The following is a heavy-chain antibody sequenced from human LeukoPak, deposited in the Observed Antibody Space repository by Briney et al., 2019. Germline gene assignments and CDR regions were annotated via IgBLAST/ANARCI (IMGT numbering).Heavy chain of an antibody. CDR3: ARDKQLFDY. CDR2: ISYDGSNK. D-gene: IGHD1-1*01. J-gene: IGHJ4*02. CDR1: GFTFRSYA. V-gene: IGHV3-30-3*01. Sequence: GRPLRLSCAASGFTFRSYAMHWVRQAPGRGLEGVAVISYDGSNKYYADPVKGRFTISRDNSKNTLYLQMDSLRAEDTAVYYCARDKQLFDYWGQGTLVTVSS.